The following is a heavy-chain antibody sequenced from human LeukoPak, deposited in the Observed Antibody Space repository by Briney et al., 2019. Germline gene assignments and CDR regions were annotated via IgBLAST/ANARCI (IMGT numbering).Heavy chain of an antibody. D-gene: IGHD5-18*01. Sequence: GGSLRLSCAASGFTFSSYSMNWVRQAPGKGLEWVSSISSSSSYIYYADSVKGRFTISRDNAKNSLYLQMNSLRAEDTAVYYCARVDTAMETPDYWGQGTLVTVSS. CDR1: GFTFSSYS. V-gene: IGHV3-21*04. J-gene: IGHJ4*02. CDR3: ARVDTAMETPDY. CDR2: ISSSSSYI.